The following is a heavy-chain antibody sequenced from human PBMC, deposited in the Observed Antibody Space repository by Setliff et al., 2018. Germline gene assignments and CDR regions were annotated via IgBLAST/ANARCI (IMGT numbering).Heavy chain of an antibody. CDR2: INHSGSS. CDR3: ARAIVGQVDY. Sequence: SETLSLTCAAYGGTFSDYYWTWIRQPPGKGLEWIGEINHSGSSNYNPSLKSRVTMSLDTSKNQLSLELSSVTAADTAVHYCARAIVGQVDYWGQGTLVTVSS. J-gene: IGHJ4*02. CDR1: GGTFSDYY. V-gene: IGHV4-34*10. D-gene: IGHD2-21*01.